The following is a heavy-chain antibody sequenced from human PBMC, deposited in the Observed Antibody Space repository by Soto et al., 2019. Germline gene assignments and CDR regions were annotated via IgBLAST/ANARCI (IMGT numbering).Heavy chain of an antibody. CDR2: INPSGGST. D-gene: IGHD3-16*01. Sequence: ASVKVSCTASGYTFITYYMHWVRQAPGQGLEWMGFINPSGGSTSYAQKFQARVTMTRDTSTSTVYMELGSLRSEETAVYYCAREDHGGLLPGYYYYGMDVWGQGTTVTVSS. CDR3: AREDHGGLLPGYYYYGMDV. J-gene: IGHJ6*02. V-gene: IGHV1-46*01. CDR1: GYTFITYY.